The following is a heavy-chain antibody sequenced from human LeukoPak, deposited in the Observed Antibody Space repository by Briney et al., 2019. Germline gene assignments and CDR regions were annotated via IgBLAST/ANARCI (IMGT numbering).Heavy chain of an antibody. CDR2: IYYSGST. V-gene: IGHV4-39*07. CDR3: ARSEHTISGSYYTKDYYYYYMDV. J-gene: IGHJ6*03. D-gene: IGHD3-10*01. Sequence: PSETLSLTCTVSGGSINSSSYYWGWIRQPPGKGLEWIGNIYYSGSTYYNPSLKSRVTISVDTSKNQFSLKLSSVTAADTAVYYCARSEHTISGSYYTKDYYYYYMDVWGKGTTVTISS. CDR1: GGSINSSSYY.